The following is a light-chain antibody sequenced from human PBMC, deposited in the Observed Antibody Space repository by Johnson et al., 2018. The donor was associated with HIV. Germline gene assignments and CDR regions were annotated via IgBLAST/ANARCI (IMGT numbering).Light chain of an antibody. CDR3: GTWDSSLSAGYV. V-gene: IGLV1-51*01. CDR1: SSNIGNNY. J-gene: IGLJ1*01. CDR2: DNN. Sequence: QSVLTQPPSVSAAPGQKVTISCSGSSSNIGNNYVSWYQQLPGTAPKLLISDNNKRPSGIPDRFSGSKSGTSATLGITGLQSGDEADYYCGTWDSSLSAGYVFGTGTKVTVL.